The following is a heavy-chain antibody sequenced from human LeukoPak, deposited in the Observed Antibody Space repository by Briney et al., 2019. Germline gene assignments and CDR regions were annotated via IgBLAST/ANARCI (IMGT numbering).Heavy chain of an antibody. V-gene: IGHV4-59*01. CDR2: IYYSGST. J-gene: IGHJ6*03. CDR1: GGSISSYY. CDR3: ARVYGSGSYSYYYYYMDV. D-gene: IGHD3-10*01. Sequence: PSETLSLTCTVSGGSISSYYWSWIRQPPGKGLEWIGYIYYSGSTNYNPSLKSRVTISVDTSKNQFSLKLSSVTAADTAVYYCARVYGSGSYSYYYYYMDVWGKGTTVTVSS.